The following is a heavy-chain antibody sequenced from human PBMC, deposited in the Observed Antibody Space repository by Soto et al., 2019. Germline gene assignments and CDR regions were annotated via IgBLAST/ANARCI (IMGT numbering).Heavy chain of an antibody. CDR2: ISDDGTNK. D-gene: IGHD4-17*01. Sequence: QVQLEESGGGVVQPGRSLRLSCKGSGFTFSSSAIQWVRQAPGKGLEWVAAISDDGTNKHTADSVKGRFTISRDNSRNTVYLQVNSLRVEDTAVSYCVRSLTTTVTAMGYWGQVTPVTVDS. CDR3: VRSLTTTVTAMGY. J-gene: IGHJ4*02. V-gene: IGHV3-30-3*01. CDR1: GFTFSSSA.